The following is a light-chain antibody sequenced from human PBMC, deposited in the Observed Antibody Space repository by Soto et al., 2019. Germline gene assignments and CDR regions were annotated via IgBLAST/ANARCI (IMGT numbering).Light chain of an antibody. CDR1: SSDVGSYNL. CDR3: CSYAGSSTYYV. J-gene: IGLJ1*01. V-gene: IGLV2-23*02. Sequence: QSVLTQPASVYGSPGEWITISCTGTSSDVGSYNLVSWYQQHPGKAPKLMIYEVSKRPSGVSNRFSGSKSGNTASLTISGLQAEDEADYYCCSYAGSSTYYVFGTGTKVTVL. CDR2: EVS.